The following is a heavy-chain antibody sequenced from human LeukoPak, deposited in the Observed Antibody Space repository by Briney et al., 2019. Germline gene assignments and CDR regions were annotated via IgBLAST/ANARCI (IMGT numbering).Heavy chain of an antibody. CDR1: GFTFSSYG. Sequence: GSLRLSCAASGFTFSSYGMRWVRQAPGKGLEWVAVIWYDGSNKYYADSVKGRFTISRDNSKNTLYLQMNSLRAEDTAVYYCAREGYGMDVWGQGTTVTVSS. CDR2: IWYDGSNK. J-gene: IGHJ6*02. V-gene: IGHV3-33*01. CDR3: AREGYGMDV.